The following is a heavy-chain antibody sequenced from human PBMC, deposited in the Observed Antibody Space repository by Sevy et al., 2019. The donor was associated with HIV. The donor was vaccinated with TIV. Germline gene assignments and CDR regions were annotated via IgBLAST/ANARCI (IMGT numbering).Heavy chain of an antibody. Sequence: ASVKVSCKASGYTFTSYGISWVRQAPGQGLEWMGWISAYNGNTNYAQKLQGRVTMTTDTSTSTAYMGQRSLGSDDTAVYYCATDVLRYFDWFKNHYYYGMDVWGQGTTVTVSS. V-gene: IGHV1-18*01. CDR1: GYTFTSYG. CDR3: ATDVLRYFDWFKNHYYYGMDV. J-gene: IGHJ6*02. CDR2: ISAYNGNT. D-gene: IGHD3-9*01.